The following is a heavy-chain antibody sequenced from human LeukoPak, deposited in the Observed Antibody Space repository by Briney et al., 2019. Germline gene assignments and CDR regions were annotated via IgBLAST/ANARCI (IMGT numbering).Heavy chain of an antibody. CDR2: ISAYNGNT. Sequence: RASVKVSCKASGYTFTSYGISWVRQAPGQGLEWMGWISAYNGNTNYAQRLQGRVTMTTDTSTSTAYMELRSLRSEDTAVYYCARLAFSSSGWPEDYWGQGTLVTVSS. D-gene: IGHD6-13*01. V-gene: IGHV1-18*01. CDR1: GYTFTSYG. CDR3: ARLAFSSSGWPEDY. J-gene: IGHJ4*02.